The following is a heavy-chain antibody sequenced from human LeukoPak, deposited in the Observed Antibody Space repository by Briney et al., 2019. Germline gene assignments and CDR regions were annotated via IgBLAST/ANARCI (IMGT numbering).Heavy chain of an antibody. CDR2: IIPILGIA. J-gene: IGHJ4*02. Sequence: ASVKVSCKASGGTFSSYTISWVRQAPGQGLEWMGRIIPILGIANYAQKFQGRVTITADKSTSTAYMELSSLRSEDTAVYYCARDHISDYSNYDSYFDYWGQGTLVTVSS. CDR3: ARDHISDYSNYDSYFDY. V-gene: IGHV1-69*04. D-gene: IGHD4-11*01. CDR1: GGTFSSYT.